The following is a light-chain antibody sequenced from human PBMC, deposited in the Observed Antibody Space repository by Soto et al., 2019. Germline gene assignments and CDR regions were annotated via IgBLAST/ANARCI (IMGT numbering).Light chain of an antibody. CDR1: QSVNTY. CDR2: AAS. CDR3: QQGYSNPWT. V-gene: IGKV1-39*01. J-gene: IGKJ1*01. Sequence: IPVTPSPSSPSSSLGDRVTITFRASQSVNTYLHWYQQKAGQAPKLLIYAASNLQSGVPSRFSGRGSGTDFTLTVESLQPEDFATYYCQQGYSNPWTFGQGTKVDIK.